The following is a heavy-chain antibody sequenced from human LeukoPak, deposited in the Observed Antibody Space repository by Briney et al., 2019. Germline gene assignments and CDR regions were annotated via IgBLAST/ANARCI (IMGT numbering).Heavy chain of an antibody. V-gene: IGHV1-18*01. Sequence: ASVKVSCKASGYMFSIYVITWVRQAPGQGLEWMGWINPYNGNTNYAQKFQGRVTMTSDTSTSKAYMELRSLRSDDSAVYYCAREGSGNDWVKQQPDYWGQGTLVTVSS. CDR1: GYMFSIYV. CDR3: AREGSGNDWVKQQPDY. CDR2: INPYNGNT. J-gene: IGHJ4*02. D-gene: IGHD3-3*01.